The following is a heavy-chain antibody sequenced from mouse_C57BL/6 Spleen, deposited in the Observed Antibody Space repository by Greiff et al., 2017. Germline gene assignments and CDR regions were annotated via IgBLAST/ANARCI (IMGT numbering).Heavy chain of an antibody. J-gene: IGHJ3*01. CDR2: IYPGDGDT. Sequence: VQLQQSGPELVKPGASVKISCKASGYAFSSSWMNWVKQRPGKGLEWIGRIYPGDGDTNYNGKFKGKATLTADKSSSTAYMQLSSLTSEDSAVYFCARSPFTTVVAEGFAYWGQGTLVTVSA. CDR1: GYAFSSSW. D-gene: IGHD1-1*01. CDR3: ARSPFTTVVAEGFAY. V-gene: IGHV1-82*01.